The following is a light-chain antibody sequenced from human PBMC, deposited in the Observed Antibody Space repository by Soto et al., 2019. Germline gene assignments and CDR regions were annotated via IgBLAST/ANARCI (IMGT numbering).Light chain of an antibody. CDR2: EGS. CDR1: SSDVGNYNL. CDR3: CSYAGDSTWV. Sequence: QPVLTQPASVSGSPGQSITISCTGTSSDVGNYNLVSWYQQHPGEAPKLLIYEGSKRPSGVSNRFSGSKFGNTASLTISGLQAEDEVDYYCCSYAGDSTWVFGGGTKLTFL. J-gene: IGLJ3*02. V-gene: IGLV2-23*01.